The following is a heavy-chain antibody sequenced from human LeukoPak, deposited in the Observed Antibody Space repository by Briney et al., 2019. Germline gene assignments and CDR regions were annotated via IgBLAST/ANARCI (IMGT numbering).Heavy chain of an antibody. CDR3: VRADGRDGYKGPVYQ. J-gene: IGHJ4*02. D-gene: IGHD5-24*01. CDR2: INHSGST. CDR1: GGSFSAYC. Sequence: SETLSLTCAVYGGSFSAYCWIWIRQPPGKGLEWIGEINHSGSTDYNPSLKSRVTMSVDTSRNQFSLKLSSVTAADAAVYYCVRADGRDGYKGPVYQWGQGTLVTVSS. V-gene: IGHV4-34*01.